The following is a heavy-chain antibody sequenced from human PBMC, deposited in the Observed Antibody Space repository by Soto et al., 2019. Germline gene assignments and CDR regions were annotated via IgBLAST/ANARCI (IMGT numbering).Heavy chain of an antibody. V-gene: IGHV1-3*01. J-gene: IGHJ6*02. Sequence: KFQGRVTITRDTSASTAYMELSSLRSEDTAVYYCVRSTIYYYYGMDVWGQGTTVTVSS. CDR3: VRSTIYYYYGMDV. D-gene: IGHD1-1*01.